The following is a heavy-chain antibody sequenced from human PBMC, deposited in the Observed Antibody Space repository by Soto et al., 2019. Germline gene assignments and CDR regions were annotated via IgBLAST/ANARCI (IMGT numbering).Heavy chain of an antibody. D-gene: IGHD6-13*01. CDR1: GGTFGSYA. Sequence: QVQLVQSGAEVKKPGSSVKVSCKASGGTFGSYAISWVRQAPGQGLEWMGGIIPIFGTANYAQKFQGRVTITADKSTSTAYMELSSLRSEDTAVYYCARDGKRIAAAGYFDYWGQGTLVTVSS. CDR2: IIPIFGTA. V-gene: IGHV1-69*06. J-gene: IGHJ4*02. CDR3: ARDGKRIAAAGYFDY.